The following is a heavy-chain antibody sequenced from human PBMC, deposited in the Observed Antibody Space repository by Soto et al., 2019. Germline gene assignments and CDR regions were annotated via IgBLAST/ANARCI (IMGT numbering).Heavy chain of an antibody. V-gene: IGHV3-11*01. D-gene: IGHD6-19*01. J-gene: IGHJ4*02. CDR1: GFTFSDYY. Sequence: QVQLVASGGGLVKPGGSLRLSCAASGFTFSDYYMSWIRQAPGKGLKWVSYISSSGTTIYYADSVKGRFTISRDNAKNLLYLQMNSLSAEDTAVYYCARGRRDSVWYYDYWGQGTLVTVSS. CDR3: ARGRRDSVWYYDY. CDR2: ISSSGTTI.